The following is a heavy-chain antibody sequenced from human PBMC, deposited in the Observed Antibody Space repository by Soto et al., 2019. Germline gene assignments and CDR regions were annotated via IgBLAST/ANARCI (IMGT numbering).Heavy chain of an antibody. D-gene: IGHD2-2*01. CDR1: GYTFTSYD. J-gene: IGHJ4*02. V-gene: IGHV1-8*01. CDR3: ARGRSCRSTSRYFLDS. Sequence: QVQLVQSGAEVKKPGASVKVSCKASGYTFTSYDINWVRQATGQGLEWMGWMNPNSGNTGYAQKFQGRVTMTRDTAISTAYMELSSLRSEDTAVYYCARGRSCRSTSRYFLDSWGQGTLVTVSS. CDR2: MNPNSGNT.